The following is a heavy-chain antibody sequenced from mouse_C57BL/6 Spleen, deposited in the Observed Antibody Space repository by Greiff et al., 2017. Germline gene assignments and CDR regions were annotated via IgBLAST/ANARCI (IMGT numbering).Heavy chain of an antibody. CDR2: IYPGGGDT. D-gene: IGHD1-1*01. J-gene: IGHJ3*01. CDR1: GYAFSSSW. V-gene: IGHV1-82*01. Sequence: VQLQQSGPELVKPGASVKISCKASGYAFSSSWMNWVKQRPGKGLEWIGRIYPGGGDTNYTGKFKGQATLTADKSSTTDYMQLSSLTSESCAVYFCARDYGSSVFAYWGQGTLVTVSA. CDR3: ARDYGSSVFAY.